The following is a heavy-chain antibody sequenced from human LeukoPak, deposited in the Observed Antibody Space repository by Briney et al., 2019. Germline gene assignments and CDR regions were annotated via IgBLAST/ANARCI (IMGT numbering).Heavy chain of an antibody. J-gene: IGHJ4*02. Sequence: GGSLRLSCAASGFTSSSYGMHWVRQAPGKGLEWVAFIRYDGSNKYYADSVKGRFTISRDNSKNTLYLQMNSLRAEDTAVCYCASHPATTVTTFDYWGQGTLVTVSS. CDR2: IRYDGSNK. D-gene: IGHD4-17*01. V-gene: IGHV3-30*02. CDR1: GFTSSSYG. CDR3: ASHPATTVTTFDY.